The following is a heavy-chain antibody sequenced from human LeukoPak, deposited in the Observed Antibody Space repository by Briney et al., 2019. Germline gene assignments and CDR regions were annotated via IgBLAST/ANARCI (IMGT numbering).Heavy chain of an antibody. CDR3: AKWGDYDVLTGYYVSDF. V-gene: IGHV3-23*01. J-gene: IGHJ4*02. Sequence: GASLRLSCAASGFTFSNYAMYWVRQAPGKGLEWVSAISGGSDNTYYADSVKGRFTLSRDSSKNTLYLQMNSLRADDTAVYYCAKWGDYDVLTGYYVSDFWGQGTLVSVSS. D-gene: IGHD3-9*01. CDR2: ISGGSDNT. CDR1: GFTFSNYA.